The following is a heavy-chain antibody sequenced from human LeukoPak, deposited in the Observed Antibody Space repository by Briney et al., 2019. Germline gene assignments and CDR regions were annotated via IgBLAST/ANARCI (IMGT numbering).Heavy chain of an antibody. CDR1: GFTVSSNY. D-gene: IGHD3-22*01. Sequence: GGSLRLSCAASGFTVSSNYMSWVRQAPGKGLEWASVIYSGGSTYYADSVKGRFTISRDNSKNTLYLQMNSLRAEDTAVYYCAGAVVLRNAFDVWGQGTMVTVSS. V-gene: IGHV3-53*01. J-gene: IGHJ3*01. CDR2: IYSGGST. CDR3: AGAVVLRNAFDV.